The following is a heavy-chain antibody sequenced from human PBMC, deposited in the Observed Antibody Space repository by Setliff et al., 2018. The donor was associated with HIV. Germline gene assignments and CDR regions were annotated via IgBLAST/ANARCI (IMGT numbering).Heavy chain of an antibody. CDR2: INTHSGYT. CDR1: GYTFNNYG. Sequence: GASVKVSCKASGYTFNNYGISRVRQAPGQGLEWMGWINTHSGYTNYAQNVQGRVTVTMDTSTSTAYMELRSLKSGDTAVYYCARGKTWLRFLDYWGQGTLVTVSS. D-gene: IGHD5-12*01. CDR3: ARGKTWLRFLDY. J-gene: IGHJ4*02. V-gene: IGHV1-18*01.